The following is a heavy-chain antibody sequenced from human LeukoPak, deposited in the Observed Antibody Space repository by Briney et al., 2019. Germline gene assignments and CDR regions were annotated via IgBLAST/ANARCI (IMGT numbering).Heavy chain of an antibody. V-gene: IGHV3-23*01. CDR2: ISGSGGST. CDR3: AKDRWGLITMIDPPPLLFDY. J-gene: IGHJ4*02. D-gene: IGHD3-22*01. Sequence: PGGSLRLSCAASGFTFSSYAMSWVRQAPGKGLEWVSAISGSGGSTYYADSVKGRFTISRDNSKNTLYLQMNSLRAEDTAVYYCAKDRWGLITMIDPPPLLFDYWGRGTLVTVSS. CDR1: GFTFSSYA.